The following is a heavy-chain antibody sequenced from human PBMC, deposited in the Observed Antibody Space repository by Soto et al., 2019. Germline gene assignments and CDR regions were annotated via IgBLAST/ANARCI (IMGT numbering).Heavy chain of an antibody. CDR3: ARPDILTGYYPFDY. V-gene: IGHV4-59*08. CDR1: GGSISSYY. D-gene: IGHD3-9*01. CDR2: IYYSGST. Sequence: SETLSLTCTVSGGSISSYYWSWIRQPPGKGLEWIGYIYYSGSTNYNPSLKSRVTISVDTSKNQFSLKLSSVTAADTAVYYCARPDILTGYYPFDYWGQGTLVTVS. J-gene: IGHJ4*02.